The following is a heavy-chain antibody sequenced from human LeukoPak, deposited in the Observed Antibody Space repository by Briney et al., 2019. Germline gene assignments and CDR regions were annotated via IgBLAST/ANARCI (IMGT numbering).Heavy chain of an antibody. Sequence: GESLKISCKASGYDFSANWIGWVRQMPGKGLEWMGVIYCGGSDTRYSSSFQGQVTFSVDKSIKTVYLQWSSLKASDTAMYYCARRRYSSGWSGMDVWGKGTTVTVSS. CDR2: IYCGGSDT. CDR3: ARRRYSSGWSGMDV. J-gene: IGHJ6*03. V-gene: IGHV5-51*01. D-gene: IGHD6-19*01. CDR1: GYDFSANW.